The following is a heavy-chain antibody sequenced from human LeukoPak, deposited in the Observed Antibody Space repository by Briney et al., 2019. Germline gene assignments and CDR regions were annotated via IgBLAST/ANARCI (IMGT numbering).Heavy chain of an antibody. Sequence: GRSLRLSCAASGFTFDDYAMHWVRQAPGKGLEWVSGISWNSGSIGYADSVKGRFTISRDNAKNSLYLQMNSLRAEDTAVYYCASPPKRGIPDYWGQGTLVTVSS. CDR1: GFTFDDYA. CDR2: ISWNSGSI. J-gene: IGHJ4*02. CDR3: ASPPKRGIPDY. V-gene: IGHV3-9*01. D-gene: IGHD3-10*01.